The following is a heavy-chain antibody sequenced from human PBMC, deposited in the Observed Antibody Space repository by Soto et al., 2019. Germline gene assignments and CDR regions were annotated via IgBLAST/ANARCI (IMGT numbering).Heavy chain of an antibody. D-gene: IGHD2-15*01. V-gene: IGHV1-18*01. CDR3: ARDRGYCSGVICYSDYYYDGIYF. J-gene: IGHJ6*02. CDR1: GYTFTSYG. Sequence: ASVNGDWKASGYTFTSYGISWVRQAPGQGLEWMGWISAYNGNTNYAQKLQGRVTMTTDTSTSTAYMELRSLRSDDTAVYYCARDRGYCSGVICYSDYYYDGIYFRGQRSTVT. CDR2: ISAYNGNT.